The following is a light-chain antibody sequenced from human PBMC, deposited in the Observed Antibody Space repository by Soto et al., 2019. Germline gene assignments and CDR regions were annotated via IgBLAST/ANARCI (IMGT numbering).Light chain of an antibody. J-gene: IGLJ3*02. V-gene: IGLV2-11*01. CDR1: SSDVGAYNF. CDR2: DVT. CDR3: CSYAGTYSWV. Sequence: QSALTQPRSVSGSPGQSVTISCTGTSSDVGAYNFVSWYQHHPGKAPKLIIYDVTERPSGVPDRFSGSKSGNSASLTISGHQTEDEADYYCCSYAGTYSWVFGGGTKLTVL.